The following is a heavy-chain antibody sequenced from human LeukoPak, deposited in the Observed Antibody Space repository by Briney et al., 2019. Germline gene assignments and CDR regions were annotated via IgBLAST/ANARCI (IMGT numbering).Heavy chain of an antibody. CDR1: GFTFSSYW. J-gene: IGHJ6*02. Sequence: GSLRLSCAASGFTFSSYWMSWIRQPPGKGLEWIGSIYYSGSTYYNPSLKSRVTISVDTSKNQFSLKLSSVTAADTAVYYCARDLAGSGSHYYYYYGMDVWGQGTTVTVSS. V-gene: IGHV4-39*07. CDR3: ARDLAGSGSHYYYYYGMDV. D-gene: IGHD3-10*01. CDR2: IYYSGST.